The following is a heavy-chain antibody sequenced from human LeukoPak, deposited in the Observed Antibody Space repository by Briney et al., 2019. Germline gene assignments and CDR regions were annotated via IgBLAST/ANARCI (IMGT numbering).Heavy chain of an antibody. V-gene: IGHV3-38-3*01. CDR1: GFTVSSNE. D-gene: IGHD6-6*01. J-gene: IGHJ4*02. Sequence: AGGSLRLSCAASGFTVSSNEMSWVRQAPGKGLEWVSSISGGSTYYADSVKGRFTISRDNAKNSLYLQMNSLRAEDTAVYYCARGRVYSSSSLFWYWGQGTLVTVSS. CDR3: ARGRVYSSSSLFWY. CDR2: ISGGST.